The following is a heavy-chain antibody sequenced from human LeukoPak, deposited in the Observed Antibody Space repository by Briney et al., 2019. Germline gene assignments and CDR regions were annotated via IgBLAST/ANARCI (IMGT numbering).Heavy chain of an antibody. CDR2: IKQDGSEK. D-gene: IGHD7-27*01. V-gene: IGHV3-7*01. Sequence: GGSLRLSCAASGFTFSDYYMTWVRQAPGKGLEWVANIKQDGSEKNYVDSVKGRFTISRDNAKNSLYLQMNSLRTEDTAVYYCVRDGSSWGNFDYWGQGTLVSVSS. CDR1: GFTFSDYY. CDR3: VRDGSSWGNFDY. J-gene: IGHJ4*02.